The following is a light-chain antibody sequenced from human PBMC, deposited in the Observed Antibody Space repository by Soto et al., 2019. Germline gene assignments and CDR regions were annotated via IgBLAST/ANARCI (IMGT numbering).Light chain of an antibody. Sequence: EIVLTQSPATLSLSPGERVTLSCRASQSVSKFLAWYQQRPGQAPRLLMYDVSNRATGIPARFSGSGSGTDLPLTISGLEPEDVAVYYCQHRSNFGPGTKVDIK. CDR3: QHRSN. CDR2: DVS. V-gene: IGKV3-11*01. CDR1: QSVSKF. J-gene: IGKJ3*01.